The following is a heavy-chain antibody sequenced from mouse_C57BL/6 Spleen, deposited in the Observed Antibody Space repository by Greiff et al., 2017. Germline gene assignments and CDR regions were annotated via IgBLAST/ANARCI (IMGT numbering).Heavy chain of an antibody. J-gene: IGHJ3*01. V-gene: IGHV1-64*01. CDR2: IHPNSGST. D-gene: IGHD4-1*02. CDR3: ATTGTLAWFAY. Sequence: VQLQQPGAELVKPGASVKLSCKASGYTFTSYWMHWVKQRPGQGLEWIGMIHPNSGSTNYNEKFKSKATLTVDKSSSTAYMQLSSLTSEDSAVYYCATTGTLAWFAYWGQGTLVTVSA. CDR1: GYTFTSYW.